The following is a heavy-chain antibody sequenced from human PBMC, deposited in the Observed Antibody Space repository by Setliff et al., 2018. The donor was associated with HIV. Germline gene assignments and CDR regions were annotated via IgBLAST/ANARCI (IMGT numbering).Heavy chain of an antibody. CDR3: ARGYGAAGGGY. J-gene: IGHJ4*02. CDR1: GGSIWNYY. Sequence: SETLSLTCTVSGGSIWNYYWSWIRQPPGKGLEWIGYIYYSGSTNYNPSLRSRVTISVDTSKNLFSLKLSSVTAADTAVYYCARGYGAAGGGYWGQGTLVTVSS. V-gene: IGHV4-59*08. CDR2: IYYSGST. D-gene: IGHD6-25*01.